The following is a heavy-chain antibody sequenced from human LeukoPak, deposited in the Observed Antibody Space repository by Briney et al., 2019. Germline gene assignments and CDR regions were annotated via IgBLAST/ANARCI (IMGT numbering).Heavy chain of an antibody. D-gene: IGHD2-15*01. CDR3: AREGVVVAATSMDV. CDR2: IYYSGST. CDR1: GGSISSSSYY. Sequence: KTSETLSLTCTVSGGSISSSSYYWGWIRQPPGKGLEWIGSIYYSGSTYYNPSLKSRVTISVDTSKNQISLKLSSVTAADTAVYYCAREGVVVAATSMDVWGQGTTVTVSS. J-gene: IGHJ6*02. V-gene: IGHV4-39*02.